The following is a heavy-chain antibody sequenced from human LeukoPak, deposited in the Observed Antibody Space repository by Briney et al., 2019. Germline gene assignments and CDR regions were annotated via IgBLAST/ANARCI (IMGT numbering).Heavy chain of an antibody. J-gene: IGHJ4*02. CDR1: GYTFTSYG. CDR3: ARDTYDSSGYYLQGEFDY. Sequence: GASVKVSCKASGYTFTSYGISWVRQAPGQGLEWMGWISAYNGNTNYAQKLQGRVTMTTDTSTSTAYMELRSLRSDDTAVYYCARDTYDSSGYYLQGEFDYWGQGTLVTVSS. D-gene: IGHD3-22*01. V-gene: IGHV1-18*01. CDR2: ISAYNGNT.